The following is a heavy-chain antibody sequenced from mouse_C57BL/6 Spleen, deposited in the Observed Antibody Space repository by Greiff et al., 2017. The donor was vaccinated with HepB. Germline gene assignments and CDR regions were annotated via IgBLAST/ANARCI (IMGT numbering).Heavy chain of an antibody. D-gene: IGHD1-1*02. CDR1: GFTFSSYA. J-gene: IGHJ4*01. V-gene: IGHV5-4*01. Sequence: EVMLVESGGGLVKPGGSLKLSCAASGFTFSSYAMSWVRQTPEKRLEWVATISDGGSYTYYPDNVKGRFTISRDNAKNNLYLQMSHLKSEDTAMYYCARDRVGRGAMDYWGQGTSVTVSS. CDR3: ARDRVGRGAMDY. CDR2: ISDGGSYT.